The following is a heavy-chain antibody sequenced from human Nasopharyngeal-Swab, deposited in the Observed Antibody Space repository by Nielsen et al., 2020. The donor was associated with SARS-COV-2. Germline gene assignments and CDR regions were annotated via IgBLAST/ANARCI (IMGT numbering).Heavy chain of an antibody. J-gene: IGHJ4*02. D-gene: IGHD5-12*01. CDR2: ISYDGSNK. CDR3: ARDSVSGYGHGY. Sequence: VRQAPGKGLEWVAVISYDGSNKYYADSVKGRFTISRDNSKNTLYLQMNSLRAEDTAVYYCARDSVSGYGHGYWGQGTLVTVSS. V-gene: IGHV3-33*05.